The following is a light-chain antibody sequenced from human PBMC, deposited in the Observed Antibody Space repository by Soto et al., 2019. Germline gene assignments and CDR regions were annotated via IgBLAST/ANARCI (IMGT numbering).Light chain of an antibody. Sequence: DIKMNQSASTLSASVEDTIIITYLSSQSISSWLAWYQQKPGKAPKLLIYYASTLQSGVPSRFSGSGSGTDFTFTISSLQSEDIATYYCQQYYNVPITFGQGTRLEIK. J-gene: IGKJ5*01. V-gene: IGKV1-5*01. CDR1: QSISSW. CDR3: QQYYNVPIT. CDR2: YAS.